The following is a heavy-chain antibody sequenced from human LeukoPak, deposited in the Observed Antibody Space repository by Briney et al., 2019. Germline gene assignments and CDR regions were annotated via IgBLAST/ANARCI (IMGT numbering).Heavy chain of an antibody. CDR2: IYYSGST. CDR3: ARVGSFVGQPNV. CDR1: GVSISSYY. D-gene: IGHD3-10*01. Sequence: SETLSLTCTVSGVSISSYYWSWIRQPPGKGLEWIGYIYYSGSTNYNPSLKSRVTISVDTSKNQFSLKLSSVTAADTAVYYCARVGSFVGQPNVWGQGTLVTVSS. V-gene: IGHV4-59*01. J-gene: IGHJ4*02.